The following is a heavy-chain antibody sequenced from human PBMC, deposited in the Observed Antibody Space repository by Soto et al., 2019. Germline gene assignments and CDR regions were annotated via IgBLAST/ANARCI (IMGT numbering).Heavy chain of an antibody. J-gene: IGHJ4*02. D-gene: IGHD3-10*01. CDR2: IFSNDEK. CDR3: ARTAPGIGSGSYYNLPDY. Sequence: DLEWLAHIFSNDEKSYSTSLKSRLTISKDTSKSQVVLTMTNMDPVDTATYYCARTAPGIGSGSYYNLPDYWGQGILVTVSS. V-gene: IGHV2-26*01.